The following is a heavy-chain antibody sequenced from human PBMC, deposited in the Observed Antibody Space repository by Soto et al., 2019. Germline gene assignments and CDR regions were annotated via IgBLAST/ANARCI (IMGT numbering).Heavy chain of an antibody. D-gene: IGHD1-26*01. CDR3: AIGRALSTIVVYGMDV. CDR1: GGTFSSYA. CDR2: IIPIFGTA. Sequence: SVKVSCKASGGTFSSYAISWVRQAPGQGLEWMGGIIPIFGTANYAQKFQGRVTITADKSTSTAYMELSSLRSEDAAVYYCAIGRALSTIVVYGMDVWGQGTTVTVYS. J-gene: IGHJ6*02. V-gene: IGHV1-69*06.